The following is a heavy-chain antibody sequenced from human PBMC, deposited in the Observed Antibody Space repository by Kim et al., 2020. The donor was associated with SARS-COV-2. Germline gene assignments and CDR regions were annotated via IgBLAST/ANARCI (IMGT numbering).Heavy chain of an antibody. J-gene: IGHJ4*02. CDR2: IKSEFDGGTI. D-gene: IGHD3-16*01. Sequence: GGSLRLSCTVSGFIFRNAWMSWVRQTPGKGLEWVGRIKSEFDGGTIDYAAPVTGRFIISRDDSKSTLYLQMNSLKTEDTAVYYCCIQDGGGQDFDYWGRGTLVTVSS. CDR3: CIQDGGGQDFDY. CDR1: GFIFRNAW. V-gene: IGHV3-15*01.